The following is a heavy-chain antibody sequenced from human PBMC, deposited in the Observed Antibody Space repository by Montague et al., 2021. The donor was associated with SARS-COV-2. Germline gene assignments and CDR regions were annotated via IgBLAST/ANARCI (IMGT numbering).Heavy chain of an antibody. Sequence: SLRLSCAASGFRFGNYWMSWVRQAPGKGLEWVANINQDGSEKYYVGSVRGRFTISGDNARNSLFLQMDSLRADDTAVYYCAKGGPLIWNKPDYWGQGTLVAVSS. CDR3: AKGGPLIWNKPDY. D-gene: IGHD1/OR15-1a*01. J-gene: IGHJ4*02. CDR1: GFRFGNYW. V-gene: IGHV3-7*01. CDR2: INQDGSEK.